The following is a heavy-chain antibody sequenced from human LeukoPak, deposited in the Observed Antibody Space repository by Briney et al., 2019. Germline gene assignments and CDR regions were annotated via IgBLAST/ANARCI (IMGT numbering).Heavy chain of an antibody. CDR3: ARVGKQWLVGGVRDY. Sequence: PSETLSLTCAVYGGSFSGYYWSWIRQPPGKGLEWIGEINHSGSTNYNPSLKSRVTISVDTSKNQFSLKLSSVTAADTAVYYCARVGKQWLVGGVRDYWGQGTLVTVSS. CDR2: INHSGST. J-gene: IGHJ4*02. V-gene: IGHV4-34*01. CDR1: GGSFSGYY. D-gene: IGHD6-19*01.